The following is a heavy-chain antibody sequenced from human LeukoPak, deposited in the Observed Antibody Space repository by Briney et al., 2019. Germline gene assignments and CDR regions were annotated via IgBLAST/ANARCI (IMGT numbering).Heavy chain of an antibody. CDR3: ARDSSYGDYVGYFDY. J-gene: IGHJ4*02. CDR1: GFTFSNYW. V-gene: IGHV3-74*01. CDR2: INSDGSST. D-gene: IGHD4-17*01. Sequence: GSLRLSCAASGFTFSNYWMHWVRQGPGKGLVWVSRINSDGSSTSYADSVKGRFTISRDNAKNTPYLQMKSLRAEDTAVYYCARDSSYGDYVGYFDYWGQGTLVTVSS.